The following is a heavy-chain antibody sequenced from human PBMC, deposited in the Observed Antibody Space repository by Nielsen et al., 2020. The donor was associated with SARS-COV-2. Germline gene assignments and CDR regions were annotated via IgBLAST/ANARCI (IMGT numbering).Heavy chain of an antibody. CDR2: ISASSANI. CDR1: GFTFNTYA. CDR3: ASDPSYASSWLHYFDF. J-gene: IGHJ4*02. D-gene: IGHD5-12*01. Sequence: GGSLRLSCAASGFTFNTYAMNWVRQAPGKGLEWVAYISASSANIHYAASVNGRFTVSRDNAKNSLYLQMNNLRDEDTAVYYCASDPSYASSWLHYFDFWGQGTLFTVSS. V-gene: IGHV3-48*02.